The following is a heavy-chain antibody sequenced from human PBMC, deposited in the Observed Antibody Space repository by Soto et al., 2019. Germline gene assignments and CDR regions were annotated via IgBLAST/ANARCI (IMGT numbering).Heavy chain of an antibody. CDR1: GYTFTSYG. CDR3: ARGAYLDSSNYLDY. J-gene: IGHJ4*02. CDR2: INPGNGNT. D-gene: IGHD3-22*01. V-gene: IGHV1-3*01. Sequence: AAVKVSCKASGYTFTSYGINWVRQAPGRGLEWMGWINPGNGNTKYSQQFQGRVIIDRDTSASTAYMELSSLRSEDTAVYYCARGAYLDSSNYLDYWGLGTLVTASS.